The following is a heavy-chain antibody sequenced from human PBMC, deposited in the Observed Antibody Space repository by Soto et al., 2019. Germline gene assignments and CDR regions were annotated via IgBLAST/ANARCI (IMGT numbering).Heavy chain of an antibody. Sequence: PSETLSLTCTVSGGSISSYYWGWIRQPPGKGLEWIGSIYYSGSTYYNPSLKSRVTISVDTSKNQFSLKVSSVTAADTAVYYCASAATGNAFYYYYGMDVWGQGTTVTVSS. CDR1: GGSISSYY. CDR3: ASAATGNAFYYYYGMDV. CDR2: IYYSGST. V-gene: IGHV4-39*07. J-gene: IGHJ6*02. D-gene: IGHD6-13*01.